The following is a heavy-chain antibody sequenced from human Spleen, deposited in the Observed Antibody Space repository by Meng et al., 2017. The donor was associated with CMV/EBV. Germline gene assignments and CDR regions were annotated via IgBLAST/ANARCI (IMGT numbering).Heavy chain of an antibody. V-gene: IGHV1-2*02. CDR2: INPNSGGT. CDR3: ARGNSPDY. Sequence: ASVKVSCKASGHTLTGYYMHWVRQAPGQGLEWMGWINPNSGGTNYAQKFQGRVIMTRDTSVSTAYMELSGLRSDDTAVYYCARGNSPDYWGQGTLVTVSS. CDR1: GHTLTGYY. J-gene: IGHJ4*02. D-gene: IGHD2/OR15-2a*01.